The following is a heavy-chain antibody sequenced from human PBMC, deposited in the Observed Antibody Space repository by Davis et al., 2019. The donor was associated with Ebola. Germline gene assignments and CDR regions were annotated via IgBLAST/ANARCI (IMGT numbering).Heavy chain of an antibody. CDR1: GYTLTELS. J-gene: IGHJ5*02. V-gene: IGHV1-24*01. D-gene: IGHD3-10*01. CDR2: FDPEDGET. Sequence: ASVKVSCKVSGYTLTELSMHWVRQAPGKGLEWMGGFDPEDGETIYAQKFQGRVTMTEDTSTDTAYMELSSLRSEDTAVYYCVTDNGDTMVQGVSGWFDPWGQGTLVTVSS. CDR3: VTDNGDTMVQGVSGWFDP.